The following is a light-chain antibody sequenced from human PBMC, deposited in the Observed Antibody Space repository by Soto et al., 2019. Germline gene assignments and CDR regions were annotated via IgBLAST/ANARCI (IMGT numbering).Light chain of an antibody. Sequence: QSALTQPPSASGSPGQSVTISCTGTSSDVGAYNYVSWYQQHAGKAPKLGIYEVTKRPSGVPDRFSGSKSANTASLTVSGLQAEDEADYSCSSFASSNTWVFGGGTKVTVL. J-gene: IGLJ3*02. CDR1: SSDVGAYNY. CDR3: SSFASSNTWV. CDR2: EVT. V-gene: IGLV2-8*01.